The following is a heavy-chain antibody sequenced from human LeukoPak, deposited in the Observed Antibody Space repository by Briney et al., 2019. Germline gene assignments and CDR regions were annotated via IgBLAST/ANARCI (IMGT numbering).Heavy chain of an antibody. CDR3: ATSESQTKFDY. J-gene: IGHJ4*02. V-gene: IGHV5-51*01. D-gene: IGHD1/OR15-1a*01. CDR1: GYRFTTYW. Sequence: GESQKISCKGSGYRFTTYWIGWVRQMPGKGLEWMGIIFPGDSDTTYSSSFQGQVTISADKSINTAYLQWSSLKASDTAMYYCATSESQTKFDYWGQGTLVTVSS. CDR2: IFPGDSDT.